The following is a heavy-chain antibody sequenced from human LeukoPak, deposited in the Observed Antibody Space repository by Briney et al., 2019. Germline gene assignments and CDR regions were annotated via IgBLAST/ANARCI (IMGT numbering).Heavy chain of an antibody. CDR1: GFTFDDYA. V-gene: IGHV3-9*03. Sequence: GGSLRLSCAASGFTFDDYAMHWVRHAPGKGLEWVSGISWNSGSIGYADSVKGRFTISRDNAKNSLYLQMNSLRAEDMALYYCAKASIAVAGPAYFDYWGQGTLVTVSS. D-gene: IGHD6-19*01. J-gene: IGHJ4*02. CDR2: ISWNSGSI. CDR3: AKASIAVAGPAYFDY.